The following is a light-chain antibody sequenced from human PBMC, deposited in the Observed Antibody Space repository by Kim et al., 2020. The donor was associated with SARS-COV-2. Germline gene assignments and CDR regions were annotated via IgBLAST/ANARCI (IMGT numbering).Light chain of an antibody. CDR3: QTFDGSPVV. V-gene: IGLV3-1*01. CDR2: QDS. Sequence: SYELTQPPSVSVSPGQTASITCSGDKVGGKYACWCQQKPGESPVLVIYQDSKLPSRIPERFSGSNSRNTATLTISGIQAMDEADYYCQTFDGSPVV. CDR1: KVGGKY. J-gene: IGLJ2*01.